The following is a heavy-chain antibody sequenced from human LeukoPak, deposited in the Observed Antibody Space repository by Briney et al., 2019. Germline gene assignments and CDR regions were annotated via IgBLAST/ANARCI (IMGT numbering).Heavy chain of an antibody. Sequence: GGSLRLSCAASGFTFSSYAMSWVRQAPGKGLEWVSAMSGSGGSTYYADSVKGRFTISRGNSKNTLYLQMNSLRAEDTAVYYCAKDLYYDSSGYGTPMDYWGQGTLVTVSS. CDR2: MSGSGGST. V-gene: IGHV3-23*01. CDR3: AKDLYYDSSGYGTPMDY. J-gene: IGHJ4*02. CDR1: GFTFSSYA. D-gene: IGHD3-22*01.